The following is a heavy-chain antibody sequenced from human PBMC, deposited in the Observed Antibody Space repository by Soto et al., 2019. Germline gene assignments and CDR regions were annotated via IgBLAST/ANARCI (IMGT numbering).Heavy chain of an antibody. Sequence: SQTLSLTCAISGDSVSSNSAAWNWIRQSPSRGLEWLGRTYYRSKWYNDYAVSVKSRITINPDTSKNQFSLQLNSVTPEDTAVYYCAREGKCSGGSCYPYYYYYMDVRGKGTSVTVSS. CDR2: TYYRSKWYN. CDR3: AREGKCSGGSCYPYYYYYMDV. J-gene: IGHJ6*03. CDR1: GDSVSSNSAA. V-gene: IGHV6-1*01. D-gene: IGHD2-15*01.